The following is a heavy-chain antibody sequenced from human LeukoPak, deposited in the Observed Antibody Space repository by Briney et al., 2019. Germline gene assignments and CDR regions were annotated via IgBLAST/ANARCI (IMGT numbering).Heavy chain of an antibody. V-gene: IGHV3-21*01. D-gene: IGHD6-13*01. CDR1: GFTFTSHS. CDR2: ISSSSSYI. Sequence: GGSLRLSCAASGFTFTSHSLNWVRQAPGKGLEWVSSISSSSSYIYYADSVKGRFSISRDNARNSLYLQMNSLTAEDTAVYYCARDWRNKYSNSWSRGEWYFDLWGRGTLVTVSS. CDR3: ARDWRNKYSNSWSRGEWYFDL. J-gene: IGHJ2*01.